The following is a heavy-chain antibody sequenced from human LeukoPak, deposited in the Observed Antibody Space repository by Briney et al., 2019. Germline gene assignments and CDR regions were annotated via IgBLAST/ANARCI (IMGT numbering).Heavy chain of an antibody. Sequence: SETLSLTCTVSGGSISSHYWSWIRQPPGKGLEWIGYIYYSGSTNYNPSLKSRVTISVDTSKNQFSLKLSSVTAADTAVYYCARARVDIVVVPAAIGWFDPWGQGTLVTVPS. CDR2: IYYSGST. J-gene: IGHJ5*02. D-gene: IGHD2-2*03. CDR3: ARARVDIVVVPAAIGWFDP. CDR1: GGSISSHY. V-gene: IGHV4-59*11.